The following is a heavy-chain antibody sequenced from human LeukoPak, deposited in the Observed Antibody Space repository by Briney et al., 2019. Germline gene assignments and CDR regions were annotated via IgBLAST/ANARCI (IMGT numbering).Heavy chain of an antibody. CDR2: IYHSGST. CDR3: ARRYSNSYFDY. V-gene: IGHV4-38-2*01. J-gene: IGHJ4*02. CDR1: GYSISSGYY. D-gene: IGHD4-11*01. Sequence: SETLSLTCAVSGYSISSGYYWAWIRQPPGQGLEWIGNIYHSGSTYYNPSLKSRVTISVDTSKNQVSLQLRSVTAADTAVYYCARRYSNSYFDYWGQGTLVTVSS.